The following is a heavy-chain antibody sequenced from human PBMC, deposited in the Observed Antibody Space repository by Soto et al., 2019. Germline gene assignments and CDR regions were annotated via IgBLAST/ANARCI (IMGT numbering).Heavy chain of an antibody. CDR3: ARVSGSYYYGMDV. CDR1: GGSIISSYW. J-gene: IGHJ6*02. V-gene: IGHV4-4*02. Sequence: SETLSLTCAVSGGSIISSYWWSWVRHPPGKGLEWIGENYHSGSTNYNTSLKSRVTISVDKSKNQFSLKVTSVTAADTAVYYCARVSGSYYYGMDVWGQGTTVTVSS. CDR2: NYHSGST.